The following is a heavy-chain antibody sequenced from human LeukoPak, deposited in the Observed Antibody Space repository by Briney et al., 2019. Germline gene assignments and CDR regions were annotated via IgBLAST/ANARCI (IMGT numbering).Heavy chain of an antibody. CDR2: IYSGGST. D-gene: IGHD2-2*01. CDR1: EFTVDNTY. Sequence: GGSLGLCGGPSEFTVDNTYMHWVRQAPGKGLDWVSIIYSGGSTYYAGSVKGRFTISRDNSENTLYLQMNSLRAEDTAVYYCARDCTTSTSCYEDYWGQGTLVTVSS. J-gene: IGHJ4*02. V-gene: IGHV3-66*01. CDR3: ARDCTTSTSCYEDY.